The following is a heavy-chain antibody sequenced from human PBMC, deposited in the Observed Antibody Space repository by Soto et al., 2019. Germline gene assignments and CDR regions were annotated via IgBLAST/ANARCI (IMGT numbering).Heavy chain of an antibody. D-gene: IGHD6-13*01. J-gene: IGHJ4*02. V-gene: IGHV3-23*01. CDR1: GFTFSSYA. Sequence: PGGSLRLSCAASGFTFSSYAMSWVRQAPGKGLEWVSAISGSGGSTYYADSVKGRFTISRDNSKNTLYLQMNSLRAEDTAVYYCANPRPKYSSSWYDFDYWGQGTLVTVSS. CDR2: ISGSGGST. CDR3: ANPRPKYSSSWYDFDY.